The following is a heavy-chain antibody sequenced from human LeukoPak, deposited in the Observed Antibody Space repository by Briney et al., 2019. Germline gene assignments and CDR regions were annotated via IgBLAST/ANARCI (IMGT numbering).Heavy chain of an antibody. CDR3: ARLLQLARFDY. CDR2: IYPGDSDS. Sequence: PGESLKISCQVSGYSFTSSWIGWVRQMPGKGLEWMGIIYPGDSDSRYSPSFQGHGTFSVDKSLSAAYLQWSSLKASDTAVYYCARLLQLARFDYWGQGTLVTVSS. V-gene: IGHV5-51*01. D-gene: IGHD1-1*01. CDR1: GYSFTSSW. J-gene: IGHJ4*02.